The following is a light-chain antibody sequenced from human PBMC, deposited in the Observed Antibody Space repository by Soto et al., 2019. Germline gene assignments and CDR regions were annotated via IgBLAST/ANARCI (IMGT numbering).Light chain of an antibody. CDR1: QSVSSSS. CDR2: RAS. Sequence: EIVLTQSPGTLSLSPGERATLSCRASQSVSSSSLAWYQQKPGQAPRLLIFRASSRATGIPDRFSSSGSGTDFTLTISRLEPEDFAVYYCQHYDSSPLYTFGQGTKLEIK. J-gene: IGKJ2*01. CDR3: QHYDSSPLYT. V-gene: IGKV3-20*01.